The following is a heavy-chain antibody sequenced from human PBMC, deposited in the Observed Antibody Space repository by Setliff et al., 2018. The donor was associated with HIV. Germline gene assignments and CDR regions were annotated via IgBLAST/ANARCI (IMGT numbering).Heavy chain of an antibody. CDR3: ARVPYYFDF. J-gene: IGHJ4*02. CDR2: INHSGST. CDR1: GGSFSGYY. Sequence: LSLTCAVYGGSFSGYYWSWIRQPPGKGLAWIGEINHSGSTNYNPSLRSRVTISVDTSKNQFSLKVRSVTAADTAVYYCARVPYYFDFWGQGTLVTVSS. V-gene: IGHV4-34*01.